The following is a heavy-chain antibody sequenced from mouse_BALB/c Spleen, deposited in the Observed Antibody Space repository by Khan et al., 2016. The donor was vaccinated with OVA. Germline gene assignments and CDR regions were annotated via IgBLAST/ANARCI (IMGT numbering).Heavy chain of an antibody. CDR1: GFTFSDYY. J-gene: IGHJ3*01. CDR2: ISAGGSYT. CDR3: ARAGYGWFAY. Sequence: EVELVESGGGLVKPGGSLKLSCAASGFTFSDYYMYWVRQTPEKRLEWVATISAGGSYTYYPDSVKGRFTISRDNAKNNLYLQMSSLKSEDTAMYYCARAGYGWFAYWGQGTLVTVSA. D-gene: IGHD1-1*02. V-gene: IGHV5-4*02.